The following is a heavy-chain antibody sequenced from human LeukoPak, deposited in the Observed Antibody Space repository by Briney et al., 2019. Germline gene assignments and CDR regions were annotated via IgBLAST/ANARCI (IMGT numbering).Heavy chain of an antibody. Sequence: PGGSLRLSCAASGFTFSSYSTNWVRQAPGKGLEWVSSISSSSSYIYYADSVKGRFTISRDNAKNSLYLQMNSLRAEDTAVYYCAREYGDYYYGMDVWGQGTTVTVSS. J-gene: IGHJ6*02. CDR1: GFTFSSYS. CDR2: ISSSSSYI. V-gene: IGHV3-21*01. CDR3: AREYGDYYYGMDV. D-gene: IGHD4-17*01.